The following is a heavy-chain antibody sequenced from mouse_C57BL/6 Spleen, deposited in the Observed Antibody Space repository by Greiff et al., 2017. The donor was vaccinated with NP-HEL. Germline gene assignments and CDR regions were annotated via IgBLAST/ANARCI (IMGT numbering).Heavy chain of an antibody. CDR2: FYPGGGSI. Sequence: QVQLQQPGAELVKPGASVKLSCKASGYTFTGYTIHWVKQRSGQGLEWIGWFYPGGGSIKYNEKFKDKATLTADKSSSTVYMELSRLTSEDSAVYVCARHEEKRLLPRFAYWGQGTLVTVSA. D-gene: IGHD2-3*01. CDR3: ARHEEKRLLPRFAY. CDR1: GYTFTGYT. V-gene: IGHV1-62-2*01. J-gene: IGHJ3*01.